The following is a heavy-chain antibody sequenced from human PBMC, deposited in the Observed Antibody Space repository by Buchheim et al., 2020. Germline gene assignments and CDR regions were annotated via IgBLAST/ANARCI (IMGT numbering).Heavy chain of an antibody. CDR3: ARGRYCTNGVGYPESYYYYGMDV. CDR2: LYPSGST. V-gene: IGHV4-30-2*01. Sequence: QLQLQESGSGLVKPSQTLSLTCAVSDGSLVSCGYSWSWIRQPPGKGLAWIGYLYPSGSTYYNPSLQSRVTISVARSTTQFSLKLSSGTAADTAVYDCARGRYCTNGVGYPESYYYYGMDVWGQGTT. J-gene: IGHJ6*02. D-gene: IGHD2-8*01. CDR1: DGSLVSCGYS.